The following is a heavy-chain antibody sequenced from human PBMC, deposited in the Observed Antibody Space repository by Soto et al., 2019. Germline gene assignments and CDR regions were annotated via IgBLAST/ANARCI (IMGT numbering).Heavy chain of an antibody. CDR1: GGTFSSYA. CDR3: ARRSPRIAARELSYYYGMDV. Sequence: SVKVSCKASGGTFSSYAISWVRQAPGQGLEWMGGIIPIFGTANYAQKFQGRVTITADESTSTAYMELSSLRSEDTAVYYCARRSPRIAARELSYYYGMDVWGQGTTVTVSS. J-gene: IGHJ6*02. V-gene: IGHV1-69*13. D-gene: IGHD6-6*01. CDR2: IIPIFGTA.